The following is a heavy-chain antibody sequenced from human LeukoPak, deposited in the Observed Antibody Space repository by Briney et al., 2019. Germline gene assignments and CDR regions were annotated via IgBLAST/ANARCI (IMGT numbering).Heavy chain of an antibody. V-gene: IGHV3-48*01. D-gene: IGHD6-25*01. CDR3: AREAGSADH. Sequence: PGGSLRLSCAASGFTFSSYAMSWVRQAPGKGLEWVSYISASSGTIFYADSVKGRFTVSRDNAKNSLYLQTNSLRAEDTGVYYCAREAGSADHWGQGTLVTVSS. CDR2: ISASSGTI. J-gene: IGHJ4*02. CDR1: GFTFSSYA.